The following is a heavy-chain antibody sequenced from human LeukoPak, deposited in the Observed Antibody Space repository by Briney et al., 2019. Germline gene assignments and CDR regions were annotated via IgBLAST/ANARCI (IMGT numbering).Heavy chain of an antibody. CDR1: GFTFSSYA. D-gene: IGHD6-6*01. CDR3: AKIVEYSSSLAFGAVFDY. J-gene: IGHJ4*02. Sequence: PGGSLRLSCAASGFTFSSYAMSWVRQAPGKGLEWVSAISGSGGSTYYADSVKGRFTISRDNSKNTLYLQMNSLRAEDKAVYYCAKIVEYSSSLAFGAVFDYWGQGTLVTVSS. CDR2: ISGSGGST. V-gene: IGHV3-23*01.